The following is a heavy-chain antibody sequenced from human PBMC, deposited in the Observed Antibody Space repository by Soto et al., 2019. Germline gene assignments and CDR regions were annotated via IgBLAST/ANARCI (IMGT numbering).Heavy chain of an antibody. CDR3: ARGPLVVLNYFES. Sequence: QVQLVQSGTEVKKPGSSVKVSCKASGGTFRNYPINWVRQAPGQVLEWMGSIFPLTDIPDYAQNFQARLTISADKSTSTAYMESSSLTSDDTAMYFCARGPLVVLNYFESWGQGTLVTVSS. CDR2: IFPLTDIP. J-gene: IGHJ4*02. V-gene: IGHV1-69*02. CDR1: GGTFRNYP.